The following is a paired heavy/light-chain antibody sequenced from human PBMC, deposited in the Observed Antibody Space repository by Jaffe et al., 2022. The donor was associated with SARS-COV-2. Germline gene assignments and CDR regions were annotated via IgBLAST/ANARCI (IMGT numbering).Light chain of an antibody. CDR2: AAS. Sequence: DIQMTQSPSSLSASVGDRVIITCRASHTIGRNLNWYQQKPGKAPKLLICAASSLQGGVPSRFSGSVSGTDFTLTISSLQPEDFATYYCQHSYSAPWTFGQGTKVEIK. V-gene: IGKV1-39*01. CDR1: HTIGRN. CDR3: QHSYSAPWT. J-gene: IGKJ1*01.
Heavy chain of an antibody. Sequence: EVQLVESGGGLVQPGGSLRLSCAASGFTFSTYWMHWVRQAPGKGLVWVSRINSDGSSTSYADSVKGRFTISRDNAKNTVFLQMNSLRAEDTAVYYCATDKDPGIADNLAYWGQGTLVTVSS. V-gene: IGHV3-74*01. CDR3: ATDKDPGIADNLAY. CDR2: INSDGSST. D-gene: IGHD6-13*01. J-gene: IGHJ4*02. CDR1: GFTFSTYW.